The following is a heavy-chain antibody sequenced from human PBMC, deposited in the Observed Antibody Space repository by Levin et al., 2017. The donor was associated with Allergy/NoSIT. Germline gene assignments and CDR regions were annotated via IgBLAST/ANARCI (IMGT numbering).Heavy chain of an antibody. J-gene: IGHJ4*02. Sequence: SETLSLTCNVSGGSLDTYYWTWVRQPPGKGLEWIGRISYTGAINYNPSLKSRVTMSVHMSTNHFSLRMTSVTAAATAVYYCARIAFSFGLDQWGQGTLVTVSS. D-gene: IGHD3-3*01. CDR2: ISYTGAI. CDR1: GGSLDTYY. CDR3: ARIAFSFGLDQ. V-gene: IGHV4-4*07.